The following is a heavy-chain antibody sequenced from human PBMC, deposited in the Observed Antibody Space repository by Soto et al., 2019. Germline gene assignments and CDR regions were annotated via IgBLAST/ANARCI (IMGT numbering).Heavy chain of an antibody. J-gene: IGHJ5*02. V-gene: IGHV3-11*06. CDR3: VRGGGGGLFDP. Sequence: QVQLVESGGGLVPPGGXLXLSCAGSGFTFGDSYMSWIRQAPGKGLEWLSYISPGSGYPAYADSVKGRFTISRDNAKRSLYLQMMSLTAEDTAIYYCVRGGGGGLFDPWGQGTMVTVSS. CDR2: ISPGSGYP. D-gene: IGHD2-15*01. CDR1: GFTFGDSY.